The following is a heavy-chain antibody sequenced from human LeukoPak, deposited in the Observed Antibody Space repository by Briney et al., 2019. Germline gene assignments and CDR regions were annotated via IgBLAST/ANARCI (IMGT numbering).Heavy chain of an antibody. CDR2: ISWNSGSI. CDR1: GFTFDDYA. CDR3: AKDITPRITMVRGVAFDI. D-gene: IGHD3-10*01. J-gene: IGHJ3*02. V-gene: IGHV3-9*01. Sequence: QSGGSLRLSCAASGFTFDDYAMHWVRHAPGKGLEWVSGISWNSGSIGYADSVKGRFTISRDNAKNSLYLQMNSLRAEDTALYYCAKDITPRITMVRGVAFDIWGQGTMVTVSS.